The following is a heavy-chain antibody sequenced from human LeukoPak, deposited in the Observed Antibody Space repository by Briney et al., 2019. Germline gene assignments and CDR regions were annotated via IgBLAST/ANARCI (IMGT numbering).Heavy chain of an antibody. Sequence: GASVKVSCKTSGYSFTDYHIHWVRQAPGQGPEWMGWINVQSADTSYAQKFQGRVTMTRDTSINTAYMELSRLRSDDTAVYYCARVRDYGGIGEDYWGQGTLVTVSS. J-gene: IGHJ4*02. CDR2: INVQSADT. CDR3: ARVRDYGGIGEDY. D-gene: IGHD3-16*01. CDR1: GYSFTDYH. V-gene: IGHV1-2*02.